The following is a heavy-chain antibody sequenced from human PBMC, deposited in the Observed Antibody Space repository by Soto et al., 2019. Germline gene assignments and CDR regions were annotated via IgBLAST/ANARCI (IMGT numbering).Heavy chain of an antibody. CDR3: ARQMMALGWFDP. CDR2: ISYTGST. CDR1: GGSISSGNYF. J-gene: IGHJ5*02. Sequence: TSETLSLTCTVSGGSISSGNYFWSWIRQPPGKGLEWIGYISYTGSTNYNPSLKSRVTISVDTSKNQFSLKLTSVTAADTAVYYCARQMMALGWFDPLGQGTLVTVSS. V-gene: IGHV4-61*01. D-gene: IGHD3-16*01.